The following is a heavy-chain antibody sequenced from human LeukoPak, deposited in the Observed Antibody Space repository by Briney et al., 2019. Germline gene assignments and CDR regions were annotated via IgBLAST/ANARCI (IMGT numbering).Heavy chain of an antibody. V-gene: IGHV3-53*01. Sequence: GGSLRLSCAASGFTFSNAWMSWVRQAPGKGLEWVSVIYSGGSTYYADSVKGRFTISRDNSKNTLYLQMNSLRAEDTAVYYCATQRYCSSTSCHLDYWGQGTLVTVSS. D-gene: IGHD2-2*01. J-gene: IGHJ4*02. CDR3: ATQRYCSSTSCHLDY. CDR2: IYSGGST. CDR1: GFTFSNAW.